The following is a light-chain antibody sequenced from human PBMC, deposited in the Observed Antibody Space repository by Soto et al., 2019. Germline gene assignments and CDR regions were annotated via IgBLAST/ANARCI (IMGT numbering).Light chain of an antibody. Sequence: EIVLTQSPGSLSLSPGQRATLSCRASQSVDTTFFAWYQKKPGQAPRLLIYGASKRATGIPDRVSGSGSGTDFTLIISRLEPEDFAVYYCQQYMSSVTFGQGTKWEIK. CDR1: QSVDTTF. CDR3: QQYMSSVT. V-gene: IGKV3-20*01. CDR2: GAS. J-gene: IGKJ1*01.